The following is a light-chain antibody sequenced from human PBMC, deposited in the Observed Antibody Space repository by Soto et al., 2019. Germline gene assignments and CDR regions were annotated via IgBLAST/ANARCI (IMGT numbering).Light chain of an antibody. CDR1: SSDGGGYNY. V-gene: IGLV2-14*01. J-gene: IGLJ1*01. Sequence: QSALTQPASVSGSPGQSNTISCTGNSSDGGGYNYVSWYQQHPGKAPKLMIYEVSNRPSGVSNRFSGSKSGNTASLTISGLQAEDEADYYCSSYTSSSIDYVFGTGTKVTVL. CDR3: SSYTSSSIDYV. CDR2: EVS.